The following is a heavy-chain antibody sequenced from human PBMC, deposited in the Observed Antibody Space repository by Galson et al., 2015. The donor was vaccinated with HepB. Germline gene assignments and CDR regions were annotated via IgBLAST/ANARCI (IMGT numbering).Heavy chain of an antibody. J-gene: IGHJ6*02. CDR2: IDPSDSYT. V-gene: IGHV5-10-1*01. D-gene: IGHD2-2*01. Sequence: QSGAEVKKPGESLRISCKGSGYSFTSYWISWVRQMPGKGLEWMGRIDPSDSYTNYSPSFQGHVTISADKSISTAYLQWSSLKASDTAMYYCARLGVPAAIYYYGMDVWGQGTTVTVSS. CDR3: ARLGVPAAIYYYGMDV. CDR1: GYSFTSYW.